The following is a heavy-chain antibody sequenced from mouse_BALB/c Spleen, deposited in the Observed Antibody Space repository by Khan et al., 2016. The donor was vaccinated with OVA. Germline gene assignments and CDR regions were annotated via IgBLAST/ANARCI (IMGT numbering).Heavy chain of an antibody. Sequence: VQLKESGPELVKPGASVKMSCKASGYTFTSYVMHWPRQKPGQGLEWIGYIYPYNDDTKYNEKFKGKATLTSDKSSSTAYMELSSLTSEDSAVYYCAKNYRYDVYFDYWGQGTTLTVSS. CDR1: GYTFTSYV. V-gene: IGHV1S136*01. CDR2: IYPYNDDT. CDR3: AKNYRYDVYFDY. D-gene: IGHD2-14*01. J-gene: IGHJ2*01.